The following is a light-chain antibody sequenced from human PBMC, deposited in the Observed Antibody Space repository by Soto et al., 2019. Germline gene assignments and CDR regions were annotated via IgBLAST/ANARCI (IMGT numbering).Light chain of an antibody. V-gene: IGKV1-5*03. J-gene: IGKJ5*01. CDR1: QNINSW. Sequence: DIQMTQSPSTRSTSVGDRITITCRASQNINSWLAWYQQKPGKAPKIVIYKTSSLESGVPSRFSGGGSGTEFTLTISSLQPEHFATYYCQQYNSYPITFGQGTRLEIK. CDR3: QQYNSYPIT. CDR2: KTS.